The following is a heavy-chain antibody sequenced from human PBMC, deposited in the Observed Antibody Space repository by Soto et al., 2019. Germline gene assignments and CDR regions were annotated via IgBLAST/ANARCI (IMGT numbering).Heavy chain of an antibody. D-gene: IGHD6-25*01. CDR2: IKSKAHGGTT. J-gene: IGHJ4*02. V-gene: IGHV3-15*07. CDR1: DFTLSDAC. CDR3: ASDRASSGLRRFDY. Sequence: EVQLEESGGGLIKPGGSLTLSCAASDFTLSDACMKWVRQAPGKGLEWVGRIKSKAHGGTTDYAAPLKCRFTILKDDSQNMMCLQMNGMETDDSAMYCCASDRASSGLRRFDYWGQGALVTVSS.